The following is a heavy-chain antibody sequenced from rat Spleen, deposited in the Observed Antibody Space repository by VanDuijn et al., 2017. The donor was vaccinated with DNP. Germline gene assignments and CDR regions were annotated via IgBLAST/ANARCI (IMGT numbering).Heavy chain of an antibody. V-gene: IGHV5-31*01. CDR1: GFTFNNEW. Sequence: EVQLVESGGDLVQPGRSLKLSCVASGFTFNNEWMTWIRQVPGKGLEWIASITGGSGITSYPDSVKGRFTISRDDAKNTLSLQMNSLRSEDTATYYCARGGDLHDGGDGDVLDAWGQGTSVTVSS. CDR2: ITGGSGIT. J-gene: IGHJ4*01. CDR3: ARGGDLHDGGDGDVLDA. D-gene: IGHD1-12*02.